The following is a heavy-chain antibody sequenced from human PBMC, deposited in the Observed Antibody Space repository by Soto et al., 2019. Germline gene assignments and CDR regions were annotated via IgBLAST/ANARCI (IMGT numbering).Heavy chain of an antibody. CDR3: ARHFVAVVIKGWGY. CDR1: GGSIDRSNYY. J-gene: IGHJ4*02. D-gene: IGHD3-22*01. V-gene: IGHV4-39*01. CDR2: TYYNGNA. Sequence: QLQLQESGPGLVKPSETLSLTCTVSGGSIDRSNYYWDWIRQPPGKGLEWIGTTYYNGNAYYNPSLKSRVTMSVATSKNQFSLKLISVTAADTAVYYCARHFVAVVIKGWGYWGQGTLVTVSS.